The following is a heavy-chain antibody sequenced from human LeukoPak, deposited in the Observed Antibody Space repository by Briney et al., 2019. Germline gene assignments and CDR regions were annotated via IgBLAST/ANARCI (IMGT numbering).Heavy chain of an antibody. J-gene: IGHJ4*02. CDR1: GFTFSRHG. Sequence: GGSLRLSCAASGFTFSRHGIHWVRQAPGKGLEWVAVISYDGSNKYYADSVKGRFTISRDNSKNTLYLQMNSLRAEDTAVYYCARDELAAHDYWGQGTLVTVSS. V-gene: IGHV3-30*03. D-gene: IGHD6-13*01. CDR2: ISYDGSNK. CDR3: ARDELAAHDY.